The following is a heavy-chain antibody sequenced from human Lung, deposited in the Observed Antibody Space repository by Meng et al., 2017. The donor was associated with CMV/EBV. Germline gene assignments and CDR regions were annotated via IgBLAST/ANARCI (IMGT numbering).Heavy chain of an antibody. CDR2: FVNYVDT. Sequence: QVPLLQAGPEVKKPGASGRVACKASGYTFGSYGICWVRQAPGQGLEWMGWFVNYVDTYPAPKFQGRVTMTTDTHTNTAFMELRSLTSDDTAVYYCASGTPGRSYCDYWGQGTLVTVSS. CDR1: GYTFGSYG. D-gene: IGHD2-15*01. V-gene: IGHV1-18*01. J-gene: IGHJ4*02. CDR3: ASGTPGRSYCDY.